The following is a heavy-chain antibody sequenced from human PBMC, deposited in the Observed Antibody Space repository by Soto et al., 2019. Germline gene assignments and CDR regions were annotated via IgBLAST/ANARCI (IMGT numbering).Heavy chain of an antibody. CDR3: ARGPGVSSTGTGAH. CDR1: GFTFSAYW. CDR2: ISDDGSTA. D-gene: IGHD1-1*01. Sequence: GESLKISCAVSGFTFSAYWMHWVRQVPGKGLTWVSRISDDGSTATYADSVKGRFVISRDNAKNSLYLEMTTLRADDSGLYYCARGPGVSSTGTGAHWGRGTLVTVSS. V-gene: IGHV3-74*01. J-gene: IGHJ4*02.